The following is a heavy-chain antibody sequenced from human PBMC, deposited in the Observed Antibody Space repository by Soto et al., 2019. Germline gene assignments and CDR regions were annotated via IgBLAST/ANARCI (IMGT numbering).Heavy chain of an antibody. Sequence: NPSETLSLTCTVSNYSISSGYYWGWIRQSPGEGLEWIVSMYHSGTTYYNPSLKSRVTISIDTSKNQFSLKLTSVTSADTAVYFCARVALGPIDYWGQGTLVTVSS. J-gene: IGHJ4*02. CDR2: MYHSGTT. V-gene: IGHV4-38-2*02. CDR1: NYSISSGYY. D-gene: IGHD3-3*01. CDR3: ARVALGPIDY.